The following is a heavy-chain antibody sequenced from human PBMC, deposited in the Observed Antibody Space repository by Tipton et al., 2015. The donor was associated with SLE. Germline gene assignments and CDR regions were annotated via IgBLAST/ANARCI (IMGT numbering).Heavy chain of an antibody. CDR1: GASISSGSYH. CDR2: IYTSGAT. Sequence: TLSLTCTVSGASISSGSYHWSWIRQPAGKELEWIGHIYTSGATWYNPSLRGRVTISTDTSKNQFYLELNSVTAADTAAYYCARDQTSRWYFSWGRGTLVTVSS. CDR3: ARDQTSRWYFS. V-gene: IGHV4-61*09. D-gene: IGHD6-13*01. J-gene: IGHJ5*02.